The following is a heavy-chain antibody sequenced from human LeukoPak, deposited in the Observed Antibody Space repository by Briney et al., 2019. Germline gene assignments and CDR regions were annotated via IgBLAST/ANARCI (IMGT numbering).Heavy chain of an antibody. CDR1: GYTFTSYY. CDR3: ARVFNYYGSGNFWYYYYYMDV. J-gene: IGHJ6*03. Sequence: ASVKVSCKASGYTFTSYYMHWVRQAPGQGLEWMGIINPSGGSTSYAQKFQGRVTMTRDTSTSTAYMELRSLRSDDTAVYYCARVFNYYGSGNFWYYYYYMDVWGKGTTVTVSS. D-gene: IGHD3-10*01. V-gene: IGHV1-46*01. CDR2: INPSGGST.